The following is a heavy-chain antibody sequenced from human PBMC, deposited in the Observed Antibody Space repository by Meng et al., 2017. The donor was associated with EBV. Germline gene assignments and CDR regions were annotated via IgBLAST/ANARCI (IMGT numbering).Heavy chain of an antibody. CDR3: ARVRTFGGVIPPDY. CDR1: VYTFTSNG. Sequence: QCPPVTSGAGVKNPGASVKVSCKASVYTFTSNGISWLRQAPGQGLEWMGWISAYNGNTNYAQKLQGRVTMTTDTSTSTAYMELRSLRSDDTAVYYCARVRTFGGVIPPDYWGQGTLVTVSS. J-gene: IGHJ4*02. D-gene: IGHD3-16*02. V-gene: IGHV1-18*01. CDR2: ISAYNGNT.